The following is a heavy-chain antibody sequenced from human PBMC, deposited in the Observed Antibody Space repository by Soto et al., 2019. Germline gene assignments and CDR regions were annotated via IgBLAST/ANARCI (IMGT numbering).Heavy chain of an antibody. CDR3: ARLVGGYYYGWFDP. CDR1: GYTFTSYG. CDR2: ISAYNGNT. J-gene: IGHJ5*02. V-gene: IGHV1-18*01. D-gene: IGHD3-22*01. Sequence: ASVKVSCKASGYTFTSYGISWVRQAPGQGLEWMGWISAYNGNTNHAQKLQGRVTMTTDTSTSTAYMELRSLRSDDTAVYYCARLVGGYYYGWFDPWGQGTLVTVSS.